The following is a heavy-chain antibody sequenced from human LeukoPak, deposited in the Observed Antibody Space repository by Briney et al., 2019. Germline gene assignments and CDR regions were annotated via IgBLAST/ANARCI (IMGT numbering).Heavy chain of an antibody. CDR1: GFTFSDYS. J-gene: IGHJ4*02. CDR2: IGIDSGNT. D-gene: IGHD5-24*01. V-gene: IGHV3-48*01. CDR3: ARDYKYAFDN. Sequence: GGSLRLSCAASGFTFSDYSMNWVRQAPGKGLEWISYIGIDSGNTNYADSVKGRFTISGDKAKNSLYLQMNSLRVEDTAVYYCARDYKYAFDNWGQETLVTVPS.